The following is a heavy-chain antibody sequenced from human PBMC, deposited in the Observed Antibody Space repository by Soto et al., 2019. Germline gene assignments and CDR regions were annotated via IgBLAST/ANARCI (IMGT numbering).Heavy chain of an antibody. V-gene: IGHV3-33*01. CDR1: GFTFSSYG. Sequence: QVQLVESGGGVVQPGRSLRLSCAASGFTFSSYGMHWVRQAPGKGLEWVAVIWYDGSNKYYADSVKGRFTISRDNSKNTLYLQMNSLRAEDTAVYYCARDGCVGGMVRGIDAFDIWGQGTMVTVSS. D-gene: IGHD3-10*01. J-gene: IGHJ3*02. CDR2: IWYDGSNK. CDR3: ARDGCVGGMVRGIDAFDI.